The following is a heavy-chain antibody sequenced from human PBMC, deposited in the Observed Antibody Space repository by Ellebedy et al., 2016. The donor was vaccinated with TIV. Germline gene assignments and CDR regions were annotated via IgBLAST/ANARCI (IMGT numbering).Heavy chain of an antibody. CDR2: IDWEGDK. CDR1: GFSLSSGVG. D-gene: IGHD3-16*02. V-gene: IGHV2-70*12. CDR3: ARYTTSSRHFDY. J-gene: IGHJ4*02. Sequence: SGPTLVKPTQTLTLTCTFSGFSLSSGVGVGWIRQPPGKALEWLARIDWEGDKYYNKSLKTRLAISSDTSKNQVVLTMTNMDPVDTATYYCARYTTSSRHFDYWGQGTLVTVSS.